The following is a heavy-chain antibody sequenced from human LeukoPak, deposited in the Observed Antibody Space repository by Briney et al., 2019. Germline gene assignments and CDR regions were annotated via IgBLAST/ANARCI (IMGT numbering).Heavy chain of an antibody. J-gene: IGHJ4*02. CDR3: ATSSAPGTTFDY. V-gene: IGHV3-30*02. CDR2: IRYDGSDR. CDR1: GFTFSSYG. Sequence: GGSLRLSCAASGFTFSSYGMHWVRQAPGKGLEWVSFIRYDGSDRYYADSVKGRFTISRDNSKNTLYLQMNSLRVEDTAVYYCATSSAPGTTFDYWGQGTLVTVSS. D-gene: IGHD1-14*01.